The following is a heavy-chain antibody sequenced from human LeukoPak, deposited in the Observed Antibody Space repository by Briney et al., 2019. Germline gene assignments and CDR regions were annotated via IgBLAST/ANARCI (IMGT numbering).Heavy chain of an antibody. CDR3: TTLHYDFWSGYIVY. CDR2: IRSKAYGGTT. V-gene: IGHV3-49*04. D-gene: IGHD3-3*01. CDR1: GLTFGDYA. J-gene: IGHJ4*02. Sequence: GGSLRLSCTASGLTFGDYAMSWVRQAPGKGLEWVGFIRSKAYGGTTEYAASVKGRFTISRDDSKSIAYLQMNSLKTEDTAVYYCTTLHYDFWSGYIVYWGQGTLVTVSS.